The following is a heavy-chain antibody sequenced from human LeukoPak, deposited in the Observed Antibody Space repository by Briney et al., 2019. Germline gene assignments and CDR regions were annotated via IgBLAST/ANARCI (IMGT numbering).Heavy chain of an antibody. D-gene: IGHD3-22*01. J-gene: IGHJ4*02. V-gene: IGHV3-48*03. Sequence: GGSPRLSCAAAGFTFSSYEMNWVRQAPGKGLEWVSYISSSGSTIYYADSVKGRFTISRDNAKNSLYLQMNSLRAEDTAVYYCARGPKGDDSSGYYYFDYWGQGTLVTVSS. CDR1: GFTFSSYE. CDR2: ISSSGSTI. CDR3: ARGPKGDDSSGYYYFDY.